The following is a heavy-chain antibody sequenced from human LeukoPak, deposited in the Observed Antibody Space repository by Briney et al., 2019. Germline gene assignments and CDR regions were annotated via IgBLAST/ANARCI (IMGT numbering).Heavy chain of an antibody. CDR3: AKDLSIAAAGTIDY. CDR2: ISANGGSS. CDR1: GFNFRNYD. J-gene: IGHJ4*02. D-gene: IGHD6-13*01. V-gene: IGHV3-23*01. Sequence: GGSLRLSCAASGFNFRNYDMSWVRQAPGKGLEWVSGISANGGSSEYADSVKGRFSISRDNSKNTLYLQMNSLRVEGTAAYYCAKDLSIAAAGTIDYWGQGTLVTVSS.